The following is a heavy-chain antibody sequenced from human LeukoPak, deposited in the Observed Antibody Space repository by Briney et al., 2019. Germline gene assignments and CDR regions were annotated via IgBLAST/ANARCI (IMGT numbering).Heavy chain of an antibody. Sequence: SETLSLTCAVSGGTISSSSYYWGWIRQPPGKGLEWIGSIYYSGSTYYNPSLKSRVTILVDTSKNQFSLKLSSVTAADTAVYYCARRGSGATAPLTYYWGQGTLVTVS. D-gene: IGHD1-26*01. V-gene: IGHV4-39*01. CDR2: IYYSGST. J-gene: IGHJ4*02. CDR1: GGTISSSSYY. CDR3: ARRGSGATAPLTYY.